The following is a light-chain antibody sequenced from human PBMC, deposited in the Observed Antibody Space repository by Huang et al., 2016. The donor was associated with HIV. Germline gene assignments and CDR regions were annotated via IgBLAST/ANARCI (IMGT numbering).Light chain of an antibody. Sequence: DIQMTQSPSSLSTSIGDRVTITCRASQGISNYLAWYQQNPGKVPKLLIYGASTLQSRVPSRFMGSGAGTDFTLTISSLQPEDVATYYCQEYYSAPYTFGQGTKLEIK. CDR3: QEYYSAPYT. CDR1: QGISNY. V-gene: IGKV1-27*01. J-gene: IGKJ2*01. CDR2: GAS.